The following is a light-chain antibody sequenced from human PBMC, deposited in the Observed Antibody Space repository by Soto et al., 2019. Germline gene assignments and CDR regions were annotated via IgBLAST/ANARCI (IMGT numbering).Light chain of an antibody. Sequence: EIQITQSPTSLSASVGHRLTITCQASQNINNYLNWYQQKPGKAPKVMIYAAFSLQSGVPSRFSGSGSGTDFTLTISSLKNEDFATYDGQQSYTTPITFCQGTRLEIK. CDR3: QQSYTTPIT. CDR1: QNINNY. CDR2: AAF. V-gene: IGKV1-39*01. J-gene: IGKJ5*01.